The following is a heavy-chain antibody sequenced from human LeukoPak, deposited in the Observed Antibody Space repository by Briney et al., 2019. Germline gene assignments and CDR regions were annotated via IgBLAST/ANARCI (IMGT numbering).Heavy chain of an antibody. J-gene: IGHJ4*02. V-gene: IGHV3-21*01. CDR2: ISSSSYI. D-gene: IGHD3-10*01. Sequence: GGSLRLSCAASGFTFSSYGMHWVRQAQGKGLEWVSSISSSSYIYYADSVKGRFTMSRDNAKNSLSLQMNSLRAEDTAVYYCARENRGIITRPIDNWGQGTLVTVSS. CDR3: ARENRGIITRPIDN. CDR1: GFTFSSYG.